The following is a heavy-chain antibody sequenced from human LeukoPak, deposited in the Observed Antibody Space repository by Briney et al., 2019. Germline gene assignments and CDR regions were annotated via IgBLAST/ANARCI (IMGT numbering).Heavy chain of an antibody. V-gene: IGHV4-59*01. Sequence: SETLSLTCTVSGGSISSYYRSWIRQPPGKGLEWIGYIYYSGSTNYNPSLKSRVTISVDTSKNQFSLKLSSVTAADTAVYYCARDNDGTLGYWGQGTLVTVSS. CDR2: IYYSGST. J-gene: IGHJ4*02. D-gene: IGHD1-1*01. CDR1: GGSISSYY. CDR3: ARDNDGTLGY.